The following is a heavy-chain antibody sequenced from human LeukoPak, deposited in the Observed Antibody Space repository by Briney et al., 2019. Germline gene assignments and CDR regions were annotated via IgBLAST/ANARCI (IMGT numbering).Heavy chain of an antibody. Sequence: PGGSLRLSCAASGFTFSSNVMNWARQAQGRGLGCVSGISGSGGSTYYADSVKGRFTISRDNSKNMLYLQMNSLRAEDTAVYYCANEVRPNDYWGQGTLVTVSS. V-gene: IGHV3-23*01. CDR1: GFTFSSNV. J-gene: IGHJ4*02. D-gene: IGHD1-1*01. CDR3: ANEVRPNDY. CDR2: ISGSGGST.